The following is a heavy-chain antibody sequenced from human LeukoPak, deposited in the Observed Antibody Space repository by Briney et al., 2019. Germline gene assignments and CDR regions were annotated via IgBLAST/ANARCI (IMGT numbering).Heavy chain of an antibody. J-gene: IGHJ4*02. V-gene: IGHV3-48*03. CDR3: ARAGYYFDY. CDR1: GFTFSSYE. Sequence: GGSLRLSCAASGFTFSSYEMNWVRQAPGKGLEWVSYISSSGSTIYYADSVKGRFTISRVNAKNSLYLQMNSLRAEDTAVYYCARAGYYFDYWGQGTLVTVSS. D-gene: IGHD3-10*01. CDR2: ISSSGSTI.